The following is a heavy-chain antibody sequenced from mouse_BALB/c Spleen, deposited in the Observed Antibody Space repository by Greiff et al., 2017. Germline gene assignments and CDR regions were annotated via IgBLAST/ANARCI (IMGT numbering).Heavy chain of an antibody. Sequence: QVQLQQSGAELVKPGASVKLSCKTSGYTFTSYWIQWVKQRPGQGLGWIGEIFPGTGTTYYNEKFKGKATLTIDTSSSTAYMQLSSLTSEDSAVYYCARGTGSAYWGQGTLVTVSA. J-gene: IGHJ3*01. D-gene: IGHD4-1*01. CDR3: ARGTGSAY. V-gene: IGHV1S132*01. CDR1: GYTFTSYW. CDR2: IFPGTGTT.